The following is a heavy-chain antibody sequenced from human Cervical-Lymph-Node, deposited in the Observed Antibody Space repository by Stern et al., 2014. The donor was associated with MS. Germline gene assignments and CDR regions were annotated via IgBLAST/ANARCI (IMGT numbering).Heavy chain of an antibody. D-gene: IGHD3-22*01. J-gene: IGHJ4*02. V-gene: IGHV1-2*06. Sequence: QVQLVQSGTKLQKPGASVKVSCKASGYTFTAFFIHLVRQVPGQGLELMGRLIPNGDDPTYAQNFQDRVTLTRDTSIGTAYLELSRLTSADTAVYYCAREATRIVVGIDYWGQGTQVTVSS. CDR2: LIPNGDDP. CDR3: AREATRIVVGIDY. CDR1: GYTFTAFF.